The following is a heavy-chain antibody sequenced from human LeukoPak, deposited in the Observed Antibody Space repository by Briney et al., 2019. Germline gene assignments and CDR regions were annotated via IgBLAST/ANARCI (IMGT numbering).Heavy chain of an antibody. J-gene: IGHJ4*02. CDR2: IYYDGST. Sequence: KPSETLSLTCTISGGSMTVYYWGWIRQSREKGLEWIGNIYYDGSTNYNPSLKSRVTMSVGTSKDQFSLNLSSVTATDTAVYYCARLDYFWSGSYADWGQGTLVTVSS. D-gene: IGHD3-3*01. V-gene: IGHV4-59*08. CDR1: GGSMTVYY. CDR3: ARLDYFWSGSYAD.